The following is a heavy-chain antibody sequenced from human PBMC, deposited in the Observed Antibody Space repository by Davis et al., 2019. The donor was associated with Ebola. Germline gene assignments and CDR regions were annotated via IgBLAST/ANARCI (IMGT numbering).Heavy chain of an antibody. D-gene: IGHD2-2*01. CDR3: ARSFCDIVVVPAPSWFDP. Sequence: PSETLSLTFAASGGSISSSTWWSWVRQPPGKGLEWIGEIYHSGSTNYNPSLKSRVTISVDKSKNQFSLKLSSVTAADTAVYYCARSFCDIVVVPAPSWFDPWGQGTLVTVSS. V-gene: IGHV4-4*02. CDR1: GGSISSSTW. J-gene: IGHJ5*02. CDR2: IYHSGST.